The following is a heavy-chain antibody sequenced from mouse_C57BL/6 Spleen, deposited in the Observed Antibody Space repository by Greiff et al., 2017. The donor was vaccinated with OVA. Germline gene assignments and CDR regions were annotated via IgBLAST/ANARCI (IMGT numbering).Heavy chain of an antibody. CDR2: IYPGSGST. V-gene: IGHV1-55*01. D-gene: IGHD1-1*01. CDR3: ARGGTTVDAMDY. CDR1: GYTFTSYW. Sequence: QVQLQQPGAELVKPGASVKMSCKASGYTFTSYWITWVKQRPGQGLEWIGDIYPGSGSTNYNEKFKSKATLTVDTSSSTAYMQLSSLTSEDSAVYYCARGGTTVDAMDYWGQGTSVTVSS. J-gene: IGHJ4*01.